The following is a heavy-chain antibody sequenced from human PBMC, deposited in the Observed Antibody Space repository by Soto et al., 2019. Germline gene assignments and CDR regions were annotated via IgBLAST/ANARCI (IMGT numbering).Heavy chain of an antibody. CDR1: GFTFNTYG. D-gene: IGHD2-2*02. CDR2: ISYDGSDK. V-gene: IGHV3-30*18. Sequence: QDHLVESGGGVVQPGTSLRLSCAASGFTFNTYGMHWVRQAPGKGLEWVAVISYDGSDKFYADSVKGRITISRDNSKNALYLQMSSLRPEDTAIYYCAKSPNFYCSSPNCYKYYFDYWGQGTLVTVSS. CDR3: AKSPNFYCSSPNCYKYYFDY. J-gene: IGHJ4*02.